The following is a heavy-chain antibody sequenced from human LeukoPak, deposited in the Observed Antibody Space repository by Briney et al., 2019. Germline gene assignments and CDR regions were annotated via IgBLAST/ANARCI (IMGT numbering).Heavy chain of an antibody. CDR2: INSDGSST. CDR3: ARDLVVPAAMPGSPFDY. CDR1: GFTFSSYW. V-gene: IGHV3-74*01. J-gene: IGHJ4*02. Sequence: GGSLRLSCAASGFTFSSYWMHWVRQAPGKGLVWVSRINSDGSSTSYADSVKGRFTISRDNAKNSLYLQMNSLRAEDTAVYYCARDLVVPAAMPGSPFDYWGQGTLVTVSS. D-gene: IGHD2-2*01.